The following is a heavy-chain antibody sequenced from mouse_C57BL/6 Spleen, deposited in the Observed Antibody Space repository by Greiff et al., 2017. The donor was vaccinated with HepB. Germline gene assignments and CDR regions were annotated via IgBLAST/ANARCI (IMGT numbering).Heavy chain of an antibody. CDR2: INPSNGGT. CDR3: SRGVITTVQLYAMDY. V-gene: IGHV1-53*01. Sequence: QVQLQQPGTELVKPGASVKLSCKASGYTFTSYWMHWVKQRPGQGLEWIGNINPSNGGTNYNEKFKSKATLTVDKSSSTAYMQLSSLTSEDSAVYYCSRGVITTVQLYAMDYWGQGTSVTVSS. D-gene: IGHD1-1*01. CDR1: GYTFTSYW. J-gene: IGHJ4*01.